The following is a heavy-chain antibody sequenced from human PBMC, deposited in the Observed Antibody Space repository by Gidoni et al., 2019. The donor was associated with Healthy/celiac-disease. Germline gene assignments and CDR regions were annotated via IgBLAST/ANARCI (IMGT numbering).Heavy chain of an antibody. CDR2: ISSSSSYI. J-gene: IGHJ4*02. Sequence: EVQLVESGGGLVKPGGSLRLSCAASGFTFSSYSMNWVRQAPGKGLSWVSTISSSSSYIYYADSVKGLFTISRDNAKNSLYLQMNSLRAEDTAVYYCARDVDTAMVDYWGQGTLVTVSS. CDR3: ARDVDTAMVDY. CDR1: GFTFSSYS. D-gene: IGHD5-18*01. V-gene: IGHV3-21*01.